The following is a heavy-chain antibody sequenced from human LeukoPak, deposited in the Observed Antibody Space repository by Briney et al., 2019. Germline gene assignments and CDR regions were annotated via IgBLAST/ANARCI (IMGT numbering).Heavy chain of an antibody. CDR2: IYYSGST. Sequence: SETLSLTCTVSGGSISSSSYYWGWIRQPPGKGLEWIGSIYYSGSTYYNPSLKSRVTTSVDTSKNQFSLKLSSVTAADTAVYYCARIVSGWPFDYWGQGTLVTVSS. V-gene: IGHV4-39*01. CDR3: ARIVSGWPFDY. D-gene: IGHD6-19*01. CDR1: GGSISSSSYY. J-gene: IGHJ4*02.